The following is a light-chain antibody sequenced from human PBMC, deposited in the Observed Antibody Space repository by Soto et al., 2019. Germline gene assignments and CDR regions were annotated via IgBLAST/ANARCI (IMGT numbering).Light chain of an antibody. J-gene: IGKJ4*01. V-gene: IGKV3-20*01. CDR2: NAA. CDR3: QQYASPLLT. Sequence: EIVLTQSPGTLSLSPGGRATLSCRASQSVSNNFLAWYQQKPGQAPRLLIYNAATRATGIPDRFSGSGSGTDFTLTISRLEPEDFAVYHCQQYASPLLTFGGGTKVEIK. CDR1: QSVSNNF.